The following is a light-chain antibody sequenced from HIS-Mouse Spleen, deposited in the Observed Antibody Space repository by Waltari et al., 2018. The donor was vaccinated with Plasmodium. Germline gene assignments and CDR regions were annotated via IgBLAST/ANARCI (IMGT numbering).Light chain of an antibody. CDR2: EDS. Sequence: SYELTHPPSVSVSPGQTARITRSGDAFPKKYAYWYQQKSGQAPVLVIYEDSKRPSGIPERFSGSSSGTMATLTISGAQVEDEADYYCYSTDSSGNHRVFGGGTKLTVL. CDR1: AFPKKY. V-gene: IGLV3-10*01. J-gene: IGLJ3*02. CDR3: YSTDSSGNHRV.